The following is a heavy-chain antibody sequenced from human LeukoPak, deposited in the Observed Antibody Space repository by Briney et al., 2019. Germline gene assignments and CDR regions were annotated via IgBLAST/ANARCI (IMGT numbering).Heavy chain of an antibody. CDR2: INPNSGGT. CDR3: ARGILYYYDSSGYYGVDY. J-gene: IGHJ4*02. Sequence: GASLKVSCKASGYTFTRYYMHWVRQAPGQGREWVGRINPNSGGTNYAQRFQGRVTMTRDTSISTAYMELSRLRSDDTAVYYCARGILYYYDSSGYYGVDYWGQGTLVTVSS. D-gene: IGHD3-22*01. CDR1: GYTFTRYY. V-gene: IGHV1-2*06.